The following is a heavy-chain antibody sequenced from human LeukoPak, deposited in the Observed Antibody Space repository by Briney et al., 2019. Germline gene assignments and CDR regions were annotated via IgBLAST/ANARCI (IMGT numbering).Heavy chain of an antibody. J-gene: IGHJ4*02. D-gene: IGHD5-12*01. Sequence: ASVTVSCKASGYTFTSYAMHWVRQAPGQRLEWMGWINTGNGNTKYSQKFQGRVTITRDTSASTAYMELSSLRSEDTAVYYCARDSSGGGYSGYEIDYWGQGTLVTVSS. CDR2: INTGNGNT. CDR1: GYTFTSYA. V-gene: IGHV1-3*04. CDR3: ARDSSGGGYSGYEIDY.